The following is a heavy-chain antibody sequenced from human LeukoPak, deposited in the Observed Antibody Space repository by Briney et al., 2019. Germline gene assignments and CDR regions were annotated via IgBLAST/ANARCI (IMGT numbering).Heavy chain of an antibody. CDR1: GYTFTGYY. D-gene: IGHD3-22*01. CDR3: ARHRDFDSTGYYYPLFDY. J-gene: IGHJ4*02. V-gene: IGHV1-2*02. Sequence: ASVKVSCKASGYTFTGYYLHWVRRDPGQGLEWMGWINANHGGTNYAQQFQGRVTMTRDTSISTAYMELSRLRSDDAAVYYCARHRDFDSTGYYYPLFDYWGQGTLVTVSS. CDR2: INANHGGT.